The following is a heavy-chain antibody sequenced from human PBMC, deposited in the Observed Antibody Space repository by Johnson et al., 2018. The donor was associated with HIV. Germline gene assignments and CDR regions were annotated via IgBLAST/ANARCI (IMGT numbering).Heavy chain of an antibody. CDR3: ARDLYYDNRGIAFDI. CDR1: GFSFSDYY. D-gene: IGHD3-9*01. Sequence: QVQLVESGGGLVQPGVSLRLSCAASGFSFSDYYLSWFRQAPGKGLEWVSYISSSGTTIYYGDSVKGRFTISRDNAKNSLYLQMSSLRAEDTAVYYCARDLYYDNRGIAFDIWGQGTMVTVSS. CDR2: ISSSGTTI. J-gene: IGHJ3*02. V-gene: IGHV3-11*04.